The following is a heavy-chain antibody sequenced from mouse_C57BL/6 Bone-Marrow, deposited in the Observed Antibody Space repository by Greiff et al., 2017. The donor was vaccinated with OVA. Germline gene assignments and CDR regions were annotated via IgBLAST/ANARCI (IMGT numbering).Heavy chain of an antibody. V-gene: IGHV5-9-1*02. J-gene: IGHJ3*01. Sequence: EVKLVESGEGLVKPGGSLKLSCAASGFTFSSYAMSWVRQTPEKRLEWVAYISSGGDYTYYAETVKGRYTISRDNARNTPYLQMSSLKSEDTAMYYCTRDGVYSNYDFFAYWGQGTLVTVSA. CDR3: TRDGVYSNYDFFAY. CDR1: GFTFSSYA. D-gene: IGHD2-5*01. CDR2: ISSGGDYT.